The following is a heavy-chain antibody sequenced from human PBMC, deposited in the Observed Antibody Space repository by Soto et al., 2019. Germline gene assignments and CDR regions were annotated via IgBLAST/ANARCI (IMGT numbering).Heavy chain of an antibody. D-gene: IGHD3-16*01. CDR2: IYYSEST. V-gene: IGHV4-31*03. Sequence: QVQLQESGPGLVKPSQTLSLTCTVSGGSISSGGYYWSWIRQHPGKGLEWIGYIYYSESTHYNPSLKSRVTISVDTPKNQLSLKLSSVTAAATAVYYCARAWGGYFDYWGQGTLVTVSS. J-gene: IGHJ4*02. CDR1: GGSISSGGYY. CDR3: ARAWGGYFDY.